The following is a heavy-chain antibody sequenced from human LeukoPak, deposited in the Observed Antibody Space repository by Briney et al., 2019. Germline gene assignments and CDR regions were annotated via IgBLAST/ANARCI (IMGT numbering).Heavy chain of an antibody. J-gene: IGHJ5*02. V-gene: IGHV1-18*01. Sequence: ASVKVSCKASGYTFTSYGISWVRQAPGQGLEWMGWISANSGNTKFAQKVQGRITMTTDTSTSTAYMELRSLRSDDTAIYYCARDRHYDASTVFDPWGQGTLVTVSS. CDR3: ARDRHYDASTVFDP. CDR2: ISANSGNT. D-gene: IGHD3-3*01. CDR1: GYTFTSYG.